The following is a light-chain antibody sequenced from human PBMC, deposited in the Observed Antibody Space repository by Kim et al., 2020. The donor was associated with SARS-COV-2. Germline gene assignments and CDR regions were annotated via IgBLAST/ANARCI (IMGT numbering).Light chain of an antibody. J-gene: IGKJ4*01. CDR3: QQYDVSPLT. CDR2: DTS. Sequence: PGDGATLSCRASQSVGRIVWYQQKSGQAPRLLIYDTSSRATGIPDRFTGAGSGTDFILIISRLEPEDFAVYYCQQYDVSPLTFGGGTKVDIK. V-gene: IGKV3-20*01. CDR1: QSVGR.